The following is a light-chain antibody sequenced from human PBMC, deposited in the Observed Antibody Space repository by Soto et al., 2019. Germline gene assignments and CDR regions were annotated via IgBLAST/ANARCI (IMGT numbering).Light chain of an antibody. CDR1: QSVSNW. CDR2: DVS. CDR3: QQYDSYSWT. Sequence: DIQMTQSPSTLSASVGERVTITCRASQSVSNWLAWYQHKPGKAPKLLIYDVSSLESGVPSRFSGSGSGTEFILTISSLQPDDFATYYCQQYDSYSWTFGQGIKVDIK. J-gene: IGKJ1*01. V-gene: IGKV1-5*01.